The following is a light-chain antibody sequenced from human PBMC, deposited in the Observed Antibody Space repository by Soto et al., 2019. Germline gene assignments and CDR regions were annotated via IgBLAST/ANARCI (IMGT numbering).Light chain of an antibody. J-gene: IGLJ1*01. CDR2: DVS. CDR3: SSYTTSNTRQIV. Sequence: QSVLXQPASVSGSPGQSIPISCTGTSSDVGGYNYVSWYQHHPGKAPKLIIYDVSNRPSGVSNPFSGSKSGNTASLTISGLQPEDEADYYCSSYTTSNTRQIVFGTGTKVTVL. CDR1: SSDVGGYNY. V-gene: IGLV2-14*03.